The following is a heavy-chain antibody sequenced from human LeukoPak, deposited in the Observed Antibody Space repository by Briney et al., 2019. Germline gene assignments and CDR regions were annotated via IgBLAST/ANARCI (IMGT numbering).Heavy chain of an antibody. V-gene: IGHV5-51*01. CDR2: IYPGDSDT. Sequence: KPGESLKISCKGSGYSFTNFWIGWVRQMPGKGLEWMGIIYPGDSDTRYSPSFQGQVTISADKSISTAYLQWSSLKASDTAMYYCARHERLYNVFGTAAGLTIGAFDIWGQGTMVTVSS. CDR1: GYSFTNFW. D-gene: IGHD6-13*01. J-gene: IGHJ3*02. CDR3: ARHERLYNVFGTAAGLTIGAFDI.